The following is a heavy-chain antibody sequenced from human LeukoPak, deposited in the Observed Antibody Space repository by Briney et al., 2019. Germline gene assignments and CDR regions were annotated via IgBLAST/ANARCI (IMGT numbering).Heavy chain of an antibody. CDR1: GGSISSSSYY. D-gene: IGHD3-16*01. CDR2: IYYSGST. CDR3: ARQSRGYDYIWGTGRQFDY. Sequence: PSESLSLTCTVSGGSISSSSYYWGWIRQPPGKGLEWIGTIYYSGSTYYNPSLKSRVTISVDTSKNQFSLKLSSVTAADTAVYYCARQSRGYDYIWGTGRQFDYWGQGTLVTVSS. J-gene: IGHJ4*02. V-gene: IGHV4-39*01.